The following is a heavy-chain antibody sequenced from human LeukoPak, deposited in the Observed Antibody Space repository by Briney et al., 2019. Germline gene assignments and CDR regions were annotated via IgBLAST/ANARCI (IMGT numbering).Heavy chain of an antibody. J-gene: IGHJ4*02. CDR1: GFTFSSYA. CDR2: ISSSSSTI. Sequence: GGSLRLSCAASGFTFSSYAMNWVRQAPGKGLEWVSYISSSSSTIYYADSVKGRFTISRDNAKNSLYLQMNSLRAEDTAVYYCARDTSGSYRGLDYWGQGTLVTVSS. D-gene: IGHD1-26*01. CDR3: ARDTSGSYRGLDY. V-gene: IGHV3-48*01.